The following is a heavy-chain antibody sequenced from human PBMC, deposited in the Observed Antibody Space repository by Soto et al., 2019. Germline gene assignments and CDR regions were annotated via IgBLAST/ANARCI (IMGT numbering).Heavy chain of an antibody. CDR3: AKAIRLVPAAVYYYGMDV. CDR2: ISWNSGSI. V-gene: IGHV3-9*01. Sequence: GGSLRLSCAASGFTFDDYAMHWVRQAPGKGLEWVSGISWNSGSIGYADSVKGRFTISRDNAKNSLYLQMNSLRAEDTALYYCAKAIRLVPAAVYYYGMDVWGQGTTVTVSS. CDR1: GFTFDDYA. D-gene: IGHD2-2*01. J-gene: IGHJ6*02.